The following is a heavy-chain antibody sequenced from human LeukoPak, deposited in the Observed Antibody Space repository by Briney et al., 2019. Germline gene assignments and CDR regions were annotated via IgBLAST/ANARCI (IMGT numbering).Heavy chain of an antibody. V-gene: IGHV3-9*01. D-gene: IGHD3-3*01. J-gene: IGHJ4*02. CDR2: ISWNSGSI. CDR3: ATAYDFWSGYPNY. Sequence: GRSLRLSCAASGYPFDDYAVHWVRQAPGRGLEWVSGISWNSGSIGYADSVKGRFTISRDNAKNSLYLQMNSLRAEDTALYYCATAYDFWSGYPNYWGQGTLITVSS. CDR1: GYPFDDYA.